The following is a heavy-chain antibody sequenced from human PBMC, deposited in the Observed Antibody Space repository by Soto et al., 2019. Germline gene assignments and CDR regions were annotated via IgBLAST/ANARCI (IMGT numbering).Heavy chain of an antibody. J-gene: IGHJ3*02. CDR2: TYYRTKWYN. Sequence: SQTLSLTCALSGDSVSINMAACNWIRQSPSRGLECLGRTYYRTKWYNDYAVSVKSRITINTDTSKNQFSLQLNSVTPEDTAVYYCARESGSYLDAFDIWGQGTMVTVSS. D-gene: IGHD1-26*01. CDR3: ARESGSYLDAFDI. CDR1: GDSVSINMAA. V-gene: IGHV6-1*01.